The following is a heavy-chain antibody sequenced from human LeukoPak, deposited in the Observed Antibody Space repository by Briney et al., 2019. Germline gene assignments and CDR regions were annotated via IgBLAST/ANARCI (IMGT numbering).Heavy chain of an antibody. CDR1: GGSISSYY. J-gene: IGHJ3*02. Sequence: SETLSLTCTVSGGSISSYYWSWIRQPPGKGLEWIGEINHSGSTNYNPSLKSRVTISVDTSKNQFSLKLSSVTAADTAVYYCARHELIVVVPDDAFDIWGQGTMVTVSS. CDR2: INHSGST. CDR3: ARHELIVVVPDDAFDI. V-gene: IGHV4-34*01. D-gene: IGHD2-2*01.